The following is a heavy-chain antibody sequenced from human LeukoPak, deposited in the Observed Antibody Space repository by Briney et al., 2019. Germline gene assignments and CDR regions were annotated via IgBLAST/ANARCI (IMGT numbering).Heavy chain of an antibody. J-gene: IGHJ4*02. CDR1: GYIFATHY. Sequence: GASVKVSCKASGYIFATHYMHWVRQAPGQGLEWMGVIQPSGGRTWYAQKFQGRVTMTRDMSTNTVYMELSSLRSEDTAVYYCARTANYYDSSGYYYFDYWGQGTLVTVSS. CDR2: IQPSGGRT. V-gene: IGHV1-46*01. CDR3: ARTANYYDSSGYYYFDY. D-gene: IGHD3-22*01.